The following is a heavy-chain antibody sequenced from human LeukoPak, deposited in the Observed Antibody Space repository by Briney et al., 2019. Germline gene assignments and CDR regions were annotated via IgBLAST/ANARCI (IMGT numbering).Heavy chain of an antibody. V-gene: IGHV4-4*02. Sequence: PSETLSLTCAVSGASVNSGNWWNWARQSPGKGLEWIAEILYTGDTNYNPSLRSRVTLSIDNSNNEASLKLASVTAADSAVYYCARAQRGCSANSCYLDPWGPGILVTVSS. CDR2: ILYTGDT. J-gene: IGHJ5*02. D-gene: IGHD2-15*01. CDR1: GASVNSGNW. CDR3: ARAQRGCSANSCYLDP.